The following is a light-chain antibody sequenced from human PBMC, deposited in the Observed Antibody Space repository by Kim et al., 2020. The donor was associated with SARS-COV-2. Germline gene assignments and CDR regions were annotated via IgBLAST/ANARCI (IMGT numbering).Light chain of an antibody. V-gene: IGLV3-1*01. CDR3: QAWDSSVVVV. J-gene: IGLJ2*01. Sequence: SSELTQPPSVSVSPGQTASITCSGDKLGDKYACWYQQKPGQSPVLVIYQDSKRPSGIPERFSGSNSGNTATLTISGTQAMDEADYYCQAWDSSVVVVFGGGTQLTVL. CDR2: QDS. CDR1: KLGDKY.